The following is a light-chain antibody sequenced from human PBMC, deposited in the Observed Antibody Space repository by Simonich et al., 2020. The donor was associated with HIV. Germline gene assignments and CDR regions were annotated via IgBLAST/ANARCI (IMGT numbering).Light chain of an antibody. CDR2: DVS. V-gene: IGLV2-14*03. J-gene: IGLJ3*02. Sequence: QSALTQPASVSGSPGQSITISCTGTSSDVGGYNYVSWYQQHHVKAPKLLIYDVSNRPSGFSNRFSGSKSDNTASLTISGLQAEDEADYYCTSYTSSSLWVFGGGTKLTVL. CDR1: SSDVGGYNY. CDR3: TSYTSSSLWV.